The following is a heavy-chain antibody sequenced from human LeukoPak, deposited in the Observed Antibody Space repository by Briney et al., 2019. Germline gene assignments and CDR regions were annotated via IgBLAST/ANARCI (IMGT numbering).Heavy chain of an antibody. CDR3: AREYSYGFYFDY. V-gene: IGHV1-2*06. CDR2: INPNSGGA. D-gene: IGHD5-18*01. CDR1: GYTFTGYY. J-gene: IGHJ4*02. Sequence: GASVKVSCKASGYTFTGYYIHWVRQAPGQGLEWMGRINPNSGGANYAQKFQGRVTMTRDTSITTAYMELSRLRSDDTAVYYCAREYSYGFYFDYWGQGTLVTVSS.